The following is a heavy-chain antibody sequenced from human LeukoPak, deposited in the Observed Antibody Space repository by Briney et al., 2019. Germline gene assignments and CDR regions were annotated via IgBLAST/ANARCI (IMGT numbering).Heavy chain of an antibody. J-gene: IGHJ6*02. D-gene: IGHD3-10*01. Sequence: GGSLRLSCAASGFTFSSYAMSWVRHAPGKGLEWVSAISGSSGSTYYADSVKGRFTISRDNSKNTLYLQMNSLRAEDTAVYYCAKDDGSGIYRINYGLDVWGQGTTVTVSS. CDR3: AKDDGSGIYRINYGLDV. V-gene: IGHV3-23*01. CDR1: GFTFSSYA. CDR2: ISGSSGST.